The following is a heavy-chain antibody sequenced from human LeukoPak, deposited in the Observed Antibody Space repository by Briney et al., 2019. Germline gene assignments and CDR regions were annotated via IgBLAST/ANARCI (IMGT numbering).Heavy chain of an antibody. V-gene: IGHV5-51*01. J-gene: IGHJ6*02. D-gene: IGHD2-2*01. CDR2: IYPGDSDT. CDR1: GYSFTTYW. Sequence: GESLKISCKGSGYSFTTYWIGWVRQMPGKGLEWMGIIYPGDSDTTYSPSFQGQVTISADKSISTAYLQWSSLKASDTAMYYCARRDGYCSSTSCYADYYYGMDVWGQGTTVTVSS. CDR3: ARRDGYCSSTSCYADYYYGMDV.